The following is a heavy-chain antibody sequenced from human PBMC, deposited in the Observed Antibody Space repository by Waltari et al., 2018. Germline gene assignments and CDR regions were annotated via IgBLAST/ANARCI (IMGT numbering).Heavy chain of an antibody. Sequence: QVQLQESGPGLVKPSETLSLTCTVSGGSISSYYWSWIRQPPGKGLEWIGYIYYSGSTNYNPSLKSRVTISVDTSKNQCSLKLSSVTAADTAVYYCARVAAAGTDYFDYWGQGTLVTVSS. CDR3: ARVAAAGTDYFDY. CDR1: GGSISSYY. V-gene: IGHV4-59*01. J-gene: IGHJ4*02. D-gene: IGHD6-13*01. CDR2: IYYSGST.